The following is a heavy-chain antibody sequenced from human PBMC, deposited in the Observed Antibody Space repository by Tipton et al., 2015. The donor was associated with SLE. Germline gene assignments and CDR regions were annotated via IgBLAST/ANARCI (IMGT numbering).Heavy chain of an antibody. V-gene: IGHV4-4*07. CDR1: GGSISSYY. Sequence: TLSLTCTVSGGSISSYYWSWIRQPAGKGLEWVGRIYTSGSTNYNPPRKSRVTMSVDTSKNQFSLKLSSVTAADTAVYYCARDRHSIKAFDIWGQGTMVTVSS. CDR2: IYTSGST. J-gene: IGHJ3*02. CDR3: ARDRHSIKAFDI. D-gene: IGHD5-24*01.